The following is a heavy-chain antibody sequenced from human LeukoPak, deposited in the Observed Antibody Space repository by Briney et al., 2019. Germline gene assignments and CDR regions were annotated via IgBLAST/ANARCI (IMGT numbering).Heavy chain of an antibody. CDR3: AIDLGHTGYDLYDY. D-gene: IGHD5-12*01. Sequence: GGSLRLSCAVSGINFRGYWMAWVRQAPGEGLEWVANMKQDGGEKYYVDSVKGRFTISRDDAKNSPYPESNSLRAEDTAVYYFAIDLGHTGYDLYDYWGQGTLVTASS. CDR2: MKQDGGEK. J-gene: IGHJ4*02. CDR1: GINFRGYW. V-gene: IGHV3-7*01.